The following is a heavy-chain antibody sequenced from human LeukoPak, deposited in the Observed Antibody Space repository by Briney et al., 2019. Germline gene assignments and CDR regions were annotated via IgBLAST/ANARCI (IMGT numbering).Heavy chain of an antibody. D-gene: IGHD4-11*01. CDR3: ARGGGDYNPFDY. V-gene: IGHV3-53*01. CDR1: GFTVSSNY. CDR2: LYSGGTT. J-gene: IGHJ4*02. Sequence: GGSLRLSCAASGFTVSSNYMSWVRQTPGKGLEWVSVLYSGGTTYYADSVKGRFIVSRDNSKNTLYLQMNSLRAEDTAVYYCARGGGDYNPFDYWGQGTLVTVSS.